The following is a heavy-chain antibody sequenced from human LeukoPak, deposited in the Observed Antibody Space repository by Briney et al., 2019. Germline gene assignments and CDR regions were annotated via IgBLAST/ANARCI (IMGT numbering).Heavy chain of an antibody. D-gene: IGHD3-10*01. CDR1: GGSISSYY. CDR2: INHSGST. V-gene: IGHV4-34*01. Sequence: PSETLSLTCTVSGGSISSYYWSWIRQPPGKGLEWIGEINHSGSTNYNPSLKSRVTISVDTSKNQFSLKLSSVTAADTAVYYCATGALGFANWFDPWGQGTLVTVSS. J-gene: IGHJ5*02. CDR3: ATGALGFANWFDP.